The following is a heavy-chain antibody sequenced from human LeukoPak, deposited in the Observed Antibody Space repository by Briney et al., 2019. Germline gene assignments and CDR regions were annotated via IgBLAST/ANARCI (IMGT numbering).Heavy chain of an antibody. CDR1: GFTFSNYW. J-gene: IGHJ5*02. V-gene: IGHV3-74*01. Sequence: PGGSLRLSCVASGFTFSNYWMHWVRQPPGKGLVWVSRIYVDGRTTNYADSVKGRFTISRDNAKNTVYLEKNSLSVEDTATYYCIRDFRSADLWGQGTLVTVTS. CDR3: IRDFRSADL. CDR2: IYVDGRTT.